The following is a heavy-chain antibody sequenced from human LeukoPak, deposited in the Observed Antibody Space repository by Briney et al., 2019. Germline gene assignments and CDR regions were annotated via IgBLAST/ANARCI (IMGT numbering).Heavy chain of an antibody. Sequence: SETLSLTCTVSGGSISSSSYYWGWVRQPPGTGLEWIGSIYYSGSTYYNPSLKSRVTISVDTSKNQFSLKLSSVTAADTAVYYCAGPQLWLDYWGQGTLVTVSS. CDR2: IYYSGST. CDR3: AGPQLWLDY. CDR1: GGSISSSSYY. D-gene: IGHD5-18*01. V-gene: IGHV4-39*01. J-gene: IGHJ4*02.